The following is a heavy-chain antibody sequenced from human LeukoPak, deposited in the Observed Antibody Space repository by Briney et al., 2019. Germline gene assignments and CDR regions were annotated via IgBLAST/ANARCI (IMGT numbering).Heavy chain of an antibody. Sequence: GASVKVSCKVSGDTLTELSMHWVRQAPGKGLEWMGGFDPEDGETIYAQKFQGRVTMTEDTSTDTAYMELSSLRSEDTAVYYCATDPLAVAGTADYWGQGTLVTVSS. D-gene: IGHD6-19*01. CDR1: GDTLTELS. V-gene: IGHV1-24*01. J-gene: IGHJ4*02. CDR2: FDPEDGET. CDR3: ATDPLAVAGTADY.